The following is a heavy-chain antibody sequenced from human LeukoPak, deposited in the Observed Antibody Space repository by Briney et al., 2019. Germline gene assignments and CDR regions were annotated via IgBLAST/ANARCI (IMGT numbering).Heavy chain of an antibody. Sequence: ASVKVSCKASGYTFTSYYMHWVRQAPGQGLEWMGVIIPSGGSTIYAQKSQGRVTMTRDTSTSTVYMELSSLRSEDTAVYYCARELYPYSSDYDYWGQGTLVTVSS. J-gene: IGHJ4*02. D-gene: IGHD6-19*01. CDR1: GYTFTSYY. CDR2: IIPSGGST. V-gene: IGHV1-46*01. CDR3: ARELYPYSSDYDY.